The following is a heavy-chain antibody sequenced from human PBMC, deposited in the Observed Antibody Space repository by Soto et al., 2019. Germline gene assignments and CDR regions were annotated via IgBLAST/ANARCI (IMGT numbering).Heavy chain of an antibody. V-gene: IGHV4-39*01. D-gene: IGHD6-19*01. J-gene: IGHJ4*02. CDR3: ARLTRLRVAVAPHLDF. CDR1: GGSISSSSYY. Sequence: SETLSLTCTVSGGSISSSSYYWGWIRQPPGKGLEWIGSIYYSGSTYYNPSLKSRVTMSVDTSRNQFSLKLSSVTAADTAVYYCARLTRLRVAVAPHLDFWGQGTLVTVSS. CDR2: IYYSGST.